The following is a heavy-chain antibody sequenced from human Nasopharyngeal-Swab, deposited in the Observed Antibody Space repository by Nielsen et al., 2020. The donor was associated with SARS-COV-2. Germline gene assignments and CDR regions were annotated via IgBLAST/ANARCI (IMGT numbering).Heavy chain of an antibody. CDR2: ICDSGST. CDR1: GGSISSSSYY. J-gene: IGHJ6*02. CDR3: ARDHWTSSIQLWEIYYHYGMDV. D-gene: IGHD5-18*01. Sequence: GSLRLSCTVSGGSISSSSYYWGRMREPQGKGREWIGSICDSGSTYYNPSLKSRVTISVDTSKNQFSLKLSTVTAADTAVYYCARDHWTSSIQLWEIYYHYGMDVWGQGTTVTVSS. V-gene: IGHV4-39*07.